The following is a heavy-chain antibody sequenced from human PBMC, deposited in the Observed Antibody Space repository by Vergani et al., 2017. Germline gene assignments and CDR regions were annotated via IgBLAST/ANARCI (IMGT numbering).Heavy chain of an antibody. CDR2: IWYDGSNK. CDR1: GFTFSSYG. CDR3: ARDLASVRPPAATTDV. D-gene: IGHD2-2*01. Sequence: QVQLVESGGGVVQPGRSLRLSCAASGFTFSSYGMHWVRQAPGKGLEWVAVIWYDGSNKYYADSVKGRFTISRDNSKNTLYLQMNSLRAEDTAVYYCARDLASVRPPAATTDVWGKGTTVTVSS. V-gene: IGHV3-33*01. J-gene: IGHJ6*04.